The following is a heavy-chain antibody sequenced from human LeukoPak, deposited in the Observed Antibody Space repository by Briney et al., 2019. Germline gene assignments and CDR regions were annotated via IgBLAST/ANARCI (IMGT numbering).Heavy chain of an antibody. Sequence: GRSLRLSCAAYGFTFSSYGMRWVRQAPGKGLGWVAVISYDGSNKYYADSVNGRFTITRDNSNNTLYLQMNSLRAEDTAVYYCATSGIMWYNWNDNPFDYWGQGTLVTVSS. CDR1: GFTFSSYG. CDR2: ISYDGSNK. CDR3: ATSGIMWYNWNDNPFDY. D-gene: IGHD1-1*01. V-gene: IGHV3-30*03. J-gene: IGHJ4*02.